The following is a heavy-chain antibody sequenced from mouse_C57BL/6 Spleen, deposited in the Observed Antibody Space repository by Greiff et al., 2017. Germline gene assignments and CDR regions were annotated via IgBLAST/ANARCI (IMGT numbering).Heavy chain of an antibody. CDR1: GYSFTGYY. D-gene: IGHD1-1*01. CDR3: AISAGDYYGSSYGFAY. Sequence: EVQLQQSGPELVKPGASVKISCKASGYSFTGYYMNWVKQSPEKSLEWIGEINHSTGGTTYNQKFKAKATLTVDKSSSTAYMQLKSLTSEDSAVYYCAISAGDYYGSSYGFAYWGQGTLVTVSA. CDR2: INHSTGGT. J-gene: IGHJ3*01. V-gene: IGHV1-42*01.